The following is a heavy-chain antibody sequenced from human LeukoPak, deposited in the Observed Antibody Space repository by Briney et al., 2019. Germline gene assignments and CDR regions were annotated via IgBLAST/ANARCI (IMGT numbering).Heavy chain of an antibody. Sequence: GGSLRLSCAASGFTFSKFPMGWVRQAPGRGLEWVSAISASGDVTFYADSLRGRFTISRDNSKSTLYLQMNGLRAEDTAVYYCAKDRAYYYDSSGTGAFDIWGQGTMVTVSS. D-gene: IGHD3-22*01. CDR3: AKDRAYYYDSSGTGAFDI. J-gene: IGHJ3*02. CDR1: GFTFSKFP. V-gene: IGHV3-23*01. CDR2: ISASGDVT.